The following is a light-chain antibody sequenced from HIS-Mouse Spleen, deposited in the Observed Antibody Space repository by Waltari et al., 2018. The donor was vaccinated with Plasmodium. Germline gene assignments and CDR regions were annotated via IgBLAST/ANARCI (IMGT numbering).Light chain of an antibody. CDR3: QQRSNS. Sequence: ELVLTQSPATLSLSPGERATLSCRASQSVSRYLACYQQKPGQAPRLLTYDASTRATGIPARFSGSGSGTDFTLTISSLEPEDFAVYYCQQRSNSFGGGTKVEIK. CDR1: QSVSRY. V-gene: IGKV3-11*01. J-gene: IGKJ4*01. CDR2: DAS.